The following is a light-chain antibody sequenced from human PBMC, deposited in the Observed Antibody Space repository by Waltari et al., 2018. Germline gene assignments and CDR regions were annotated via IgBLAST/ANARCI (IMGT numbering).Light chain of an antibody. CDR3: SSYAGSSKGV. CDR1: SSDVGNYKR. J-gene: IGLJ2*01. CDR2: AVS. V-gene: IGLV2-23*02. Sequence: QSALTQPASVSGSPGQSITISCTGTSSDVGNYKRVSWYQQHPGKAPKLMIYAVSKRPSGCAVRFSGSKSGDMASLTISGLQPEDEAEYFCSSYAGSSKGVFGGGTKVTVL.